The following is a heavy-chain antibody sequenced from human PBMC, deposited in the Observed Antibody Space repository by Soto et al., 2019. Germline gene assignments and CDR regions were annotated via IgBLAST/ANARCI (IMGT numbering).Heavy chain of an antibody. J-gene: IGHJ6*02. CDR2: IYYSGST. CDR1: GGSVSSGSYY. Sequence: LSLTCTVSGGSVSSGSYYWSWIRQPPGKGLEWIGYIYYSGSTNYNPSLKSRVTISVDTSKNQFSLKLSSVTAADTAVYYCASVGIAVAGTIDYYYGMDVWGQGTTVTVSS. CDR3: ASVGIAVAGTIDYYYGMDV. D-gene: IGHD6-19*01. V-gene: IGHV4-61*01.